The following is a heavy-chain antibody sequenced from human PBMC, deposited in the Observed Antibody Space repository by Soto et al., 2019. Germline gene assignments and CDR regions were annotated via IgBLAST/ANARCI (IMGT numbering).Heavy chain of an antibody. CDR3: AKDLRGYDFWSGYCAEYFQH. Sequence: GGSLRLSCAASGFTFSSYAMSWVRQAPGKGLEWVSAISGSGGSTYYADSVKGRFTISRDNSKNTLYLQMNSLRAEDTAVYYCAKDLRGYDFWSGYCAEYFQHWGQGTLVTVSS. J-gene: IGHJ1*01. CDR1: GFTFSSYA. D-gene: IGHD3-3*01. V-gene: IGHV3-23*01. CDR2: ISGSGGST.